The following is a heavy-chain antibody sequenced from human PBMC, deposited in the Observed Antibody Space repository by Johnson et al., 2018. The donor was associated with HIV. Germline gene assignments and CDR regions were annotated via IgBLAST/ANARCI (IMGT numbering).Heavy chain of an antibody. D-gene: IGHD4-17*01. V-gene: IGHV3-66*02. CDR2: MYSGGST. CDR1: GFTVSGNY. J-gene: IGHJ3*02. Sequence: VQLVESGGGVVQPGGSLRLSCVASGFTVSGNYMSWVRQAPGKGLEWVSVMYSGGSTYYADSVKGRFTISRDNSKNTVFLQMNSLRTDDTAVYYCARDWDYAHAFDIWGQGTMVTVSS. CDR3: ARDWDYAHAFDI.